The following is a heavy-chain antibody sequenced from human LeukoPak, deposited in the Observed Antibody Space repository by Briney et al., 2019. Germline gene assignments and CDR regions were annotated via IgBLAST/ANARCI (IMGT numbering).Heavy chain of an antibody. J-gene: IGHJ4*02. CDR2: ISGSGGST. Sequence: GGSLRLSCAASGFTFSSYAMSWVRQAPGKGLEWVSAISGSGGSTYYADSVKGRFTISRDNSKNTLYLQMNSLRVEDTAVYYCAKISIVRAIMYYFDYWGQGTLVTVSS. CDR1: GFTFSSYA. V-gene: IGHV3-23*01. D-gene: IGHD3-16*01. CDR3: AKISIVRAIMYYFDY.